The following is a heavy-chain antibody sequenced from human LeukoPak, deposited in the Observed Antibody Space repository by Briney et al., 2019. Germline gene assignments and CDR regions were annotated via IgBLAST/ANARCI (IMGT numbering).Heavy chain of an antibody. CDR1: GYTFTSYG. J-gene: IGHJ5*02. D-gene: IGHD2-21*01. Sequence: ASVKVSCKASGYTFTSYGISWVRQAPGQGLEWMGWISAYNGNTNYAQKLQGRVTMTTDTSTSTAYMELRSLSSDDTAVYYCARGWLEANILAWFDPWGQGTLVTVSS. V-gene: IGHV1-18*01. CDR3: ARGWLEANILAWFDP. CDR2: ISAYNGNT.